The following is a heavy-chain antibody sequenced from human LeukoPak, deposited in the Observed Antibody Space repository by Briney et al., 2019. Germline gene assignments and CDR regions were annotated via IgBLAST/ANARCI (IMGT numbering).Heavy chain of an antibody. D-gene: IGHD6-13*01. CDR3: ARVYYSSSYDYWYFDL. Sequence: SETLSLTCAVYGGPFSDYDWSWIRQPPGKGLEWIGEISHSGTTNCDPSLKSRISMSIDTSRSQFSLNLRSVTAADTAVYYCARVYYSSSYDYWYFDLWGRGTLVTVSS. J-gene: IGHJ2*01. CDR1: GGPFSDYD. CDR2: ISHSGTT. V-gene: IGHV4-34*01.